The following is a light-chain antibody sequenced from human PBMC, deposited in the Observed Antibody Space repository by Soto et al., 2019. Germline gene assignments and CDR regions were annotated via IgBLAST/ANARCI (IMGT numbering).Light chain of an antibody. CDR3: QYYSNSIPIT. J-gene: IGKJ5*01. V-gene: IGKV3-20*01. CDR2: GTS. Sequence: DIVLTQSPASLSLSPGDRATLSCRASQSVGGRYVGWYQQKPGQAPRLLIYGTSSRATAIPDRFSGSGSGTDFTLTISRREHADVVAYYCQYYSNSIPITFGQGTRLEIK. CDR1: QSVGGRY.